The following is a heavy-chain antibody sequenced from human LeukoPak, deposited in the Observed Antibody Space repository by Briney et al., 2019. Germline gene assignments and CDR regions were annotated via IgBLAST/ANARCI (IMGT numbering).Heavy chain of an antibody. CDR2: ISSSSSYI. CDR3: AREAGDPIFDY. J-gene: IGHJ4*02. CDR1: GFTFSSYA. D-gene: IGHD7-27*01. V-gene: IGHV3-21*01. Sequence: PGGSLRLSCAASGFTFSSYAMSWVRQAPGKGLGWVSSISSSSSYIYYADSVKGRFTISRDNAKNSLYLQMNSLRAEDTAVYYCAREAGDPIFDYWGQGTLVTVSS.